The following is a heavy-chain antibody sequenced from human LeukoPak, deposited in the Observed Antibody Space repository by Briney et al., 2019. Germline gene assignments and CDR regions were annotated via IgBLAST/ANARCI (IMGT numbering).Heavy chain of an antibody. CDR1: GGTFSSYA. J-gene: IGHJ2*01. CDR3: ARVVGGSLGWYFDL. V-gene: IGHV1-69*05. Sequence: SVKVSXKASGGTFSSYAISWVRQAPGQGLEWMGRIIPIFGTANYAQKFHGGVTITTDESTSPAYMELSSLRSEDTAVYYCARVVGGSLGWYFDLWGRGTLVTVSS. CDR2: IIPIFGTA. D-gene: IGHD4-23*01.